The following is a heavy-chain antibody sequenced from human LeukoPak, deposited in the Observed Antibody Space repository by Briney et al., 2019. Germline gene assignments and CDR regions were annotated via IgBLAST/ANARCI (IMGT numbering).Heavy chain of an antibody. CDR1: GFTFSSYW. CDR3: ASQALSGHRAIDF. Sequence: GGSLRLSCAASGFTFSSYWMNWVRQAPGKGLVWVSRIASDGSSTTYADSVKGRFSISRDNAKNTLYLQMNSLRVEDTAVYYCASQALSGHRAIDFWGQGTMVTVSS. CDR2: IASDGSST. D-gene: IGHD3-10*01. V-gene: IGHV3-74*01. J-gene: IGHJ3*01.